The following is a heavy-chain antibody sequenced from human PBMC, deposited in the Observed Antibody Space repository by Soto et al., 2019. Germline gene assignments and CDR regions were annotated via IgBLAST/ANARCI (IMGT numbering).Heavy chain of an antibody. J-gene: IGHJ4*02. V-gene: IGHV3-20*04. CDR2: INWNGGST. CDR3: ASPQGSGSYSPFDY. Sequence: EVQLVESGGGVVRPGGSLRLSCAASGFTFDDYGMSWVRQAPGKGLEWVSGINWNGGSTGYADSVKGRFTISRDNAKNVLYLQMNILRAEDTALYYCASPQGSGSYSPFDYWGQGTLVTVSS. CDR1: GFTFDDYG. D-gene: IGHD3-10*01.